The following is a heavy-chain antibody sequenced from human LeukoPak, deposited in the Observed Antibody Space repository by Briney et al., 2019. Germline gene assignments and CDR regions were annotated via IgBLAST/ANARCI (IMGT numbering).Heavy chain of an antibody. J-gene: IGHJ4*02. D-gene: IGHD2-2*01. CDR2: ISYDGRNI. Sequence: GGSLRLSCAASGFTFNNYGMHWVRQAPGKGLEWVAVISYDGRNIHYPDSVKGRFTISRDISTDTLWLQMDSLRTEDTAVYYCAPDSPAIVVVPEKTLETENFDYWGQGTLVTVSS. V-gene: IGHV3-30*03. CDR3: APDSPAIVVVPEKTLETENFDY. CDR1: GFTFNNYG.